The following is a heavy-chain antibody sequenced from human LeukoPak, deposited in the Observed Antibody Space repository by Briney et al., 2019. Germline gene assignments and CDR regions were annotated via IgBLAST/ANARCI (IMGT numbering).Heavy chain of an antibody. CDR1: GFTFSSYA. J-gene: IGHJ4*02. V-gene: IGHV3-23*01. D-gene: IGHD2-15*01. Sequence: GGSLRLSCAASGFTFSSYAMSWVRQAPGKGLEWVSHITGGGGSTDYADSVKGRFTISRDNSKNTLYLQMNILRAEDTAVYYCASRDVCSGGTCYGIAYWGQGTLVTVSS. CDR3: ASRDVCSGGTCYGIAY. CDR2: ITGGGGST.